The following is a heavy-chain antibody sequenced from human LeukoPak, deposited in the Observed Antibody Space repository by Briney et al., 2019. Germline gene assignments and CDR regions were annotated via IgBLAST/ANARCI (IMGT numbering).Heavy chain of an antibody. V-gene: IGHV3-15*01. CDR3: TTDRRRGYNPDC. CDR2: IKSETDGGTT. Sequence: KPGGSLRLSCAASGFTFINVWMTWVRQAPGKGLEWVGRIKSETDGGTTDYAAPVKGRFTISRDDSKTTLYLQMNSLQTEDTAVYYCTTDRRRGYNPDCWGQGTLVTVSS. J-gene: IGHJ4*02. D-gene: IGHD5-12*01. CDR1: GFTFINVW.